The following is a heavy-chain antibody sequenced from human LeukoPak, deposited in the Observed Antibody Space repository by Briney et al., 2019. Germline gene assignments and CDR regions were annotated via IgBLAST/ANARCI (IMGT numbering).Heavy chain of an antibody. D-gene: IGHD6-13*01. CDR1: GFTFSSYT. CDR3: ARDRAAGVMVDY. J-gene: IGHJ4*02. Sequence: PGGSLRLSCAASGFTFSSYTMNWVRQAPGKGLEWVASISTSSSYIYYADSVKGRFTISRDNAKNSLYLQMNSLRAEDTAVYYCARDRAAGVMVDYWGQGTLVTVSS. CDR2: ISTSSSYI. V-gene: IGHV3-21*01.